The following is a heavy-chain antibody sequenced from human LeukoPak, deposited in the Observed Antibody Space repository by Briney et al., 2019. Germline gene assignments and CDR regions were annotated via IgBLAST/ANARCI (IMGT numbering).Heavy chain of an antibody. CDR3: GRGTSTMVRGVIISHYYYGMDG. Sequence: GASVKVSCKASGYTFTSYGISWVRQAPGQGLELMGWISAYNGNTNYAQKLHGRVTITTDTSKSTTYMELRSLRSDDTAVYYCGRGTSTMVRGVIISHYYYGMDGWGQGTTVTVSS. CDR2: ISAYNGNT. D-gene: IGHD3-10*01. J-gene: IGHJ6*02. CDR1: GYTFTSYG. V-gene: IGHV1-18*01.